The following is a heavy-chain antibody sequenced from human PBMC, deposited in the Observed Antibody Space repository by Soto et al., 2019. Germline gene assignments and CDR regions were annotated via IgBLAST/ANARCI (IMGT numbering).Heavy chain of an antibody. CDR3: ARRVADGDYFLLRENWFDP. V-gene: IGHV4-39*01. Sequence: PSETLSLTCTVSGGSISSSRYYWGWIRQPPVKGLEWIGSIYYSGSTYYNPSLKSRVTISVDTSKNQFSLKLSSVTAADTAVYYCARRVADGDYFLLRENWFDPWGQGTLVTV. D-gene: IGHD4-17*01. J-gene: IGHJ5*02. CDR1: GGSISSSRYY. CDR2: IYYSGST.